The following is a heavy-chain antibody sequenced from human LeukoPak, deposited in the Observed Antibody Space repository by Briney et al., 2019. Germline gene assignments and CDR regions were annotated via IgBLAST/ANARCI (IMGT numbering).Heavy chain of an antibody. D-gene: IGHD5-18*01. V-gene: IGHV4-39*01. CDR2: IYYSGST. CDR3: ARRNTEYSFGTYVRFDY. J-gene: IGHJ4*02. CDR1: GFSISSSSYY. Sequence: PSETLSLTCTLSGFSISSSSYYWHWIRQPPGKGLEWIGTIYYSGSTYYNPSLKSRVTISVDTSKNQISLKLSSVTAADTAMYYCARRNTEYSFGTYVRFDYWGQGTLVTVSS.